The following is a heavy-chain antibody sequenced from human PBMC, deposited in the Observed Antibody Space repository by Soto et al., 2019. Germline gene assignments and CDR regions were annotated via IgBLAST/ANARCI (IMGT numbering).Heavy chain of an antibody. D-gene: IGHD6-19*01. Sequence: SETLSLTCVVHGGSFSGYYWSWIRQPPGKGLEWIGEIDHSGSTNYNPSLRGRVTISVDTSKNQFSLRLNSVTAADTAVYYCARAYSSGWYWSDPWGQGTLVTVSS. CDR2: IDHSGST. CDR3: ARAYSSGWYWSDP. V-gene: IGHV4-34*01. CDR1: GGSFSGYY. J-gene: IGHJ5*02.